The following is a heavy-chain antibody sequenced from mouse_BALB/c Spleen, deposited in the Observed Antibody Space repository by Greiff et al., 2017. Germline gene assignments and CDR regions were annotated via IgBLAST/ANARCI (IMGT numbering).Heavy chain of an antibody. CDR1: GYAFTNYL. CDR2: INPGSGGT. Sequence: QVQLKESGAELVRPGTSVKVSCKASGYAFTNYLIEWVKQRPGQGLEWIGVINPGSGGTNYNEKFKGKATLTADKSSSTAYMQLSSLTSDDSAVYFCASDYYGSRAMDYWGQGTSVTVSS. J-gene: IGHJ4*01. V-gene: IGHV1-54*03. D-gene: IGHD1-1*01. CDR3: ASDYYGSRAMDY.